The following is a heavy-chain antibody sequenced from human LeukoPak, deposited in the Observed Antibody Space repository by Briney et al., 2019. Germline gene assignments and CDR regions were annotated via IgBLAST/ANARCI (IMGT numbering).Heavy chain of an antibody. D-gene: IGHD3-3*01. Sequence: SETLSLTCTVSGGSISSYYWSWVRQPPGKGLEWIGYIYYSGSTNYNPSPKSRVTISVDTSKNQFSLKLSSVTAADTAVYYCARYNYDFWSGYSIGMDVWGQGTTVTVSS. CDR1: GGSISSYY. CDR2: IYYSGST. V-gene: IGHV4-59*08. CDR3: ARYNYDFWSGYSIGMDV. J-gene: IGHJ6*02.